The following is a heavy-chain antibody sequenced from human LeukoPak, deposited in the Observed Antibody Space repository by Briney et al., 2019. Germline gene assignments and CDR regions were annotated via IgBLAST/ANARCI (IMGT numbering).Heavy chain of an antibody. CDR2: INPNTGGT. D-gene: IGHD3-22*01. CDR3: ARDRGRGYNYDSGDFVF. V-gene: IGHV1-2*02. CDR1: GYSFTGYY. J-gene: IGHJ4*02. Sequence: GASVKVSCKASGYSFTGYYMHWVRQAPGQGLEWMGWINPNTGGTNYAQKFQGRVTMTRDTSITTAYMELTWLGSDDTAVYYCARDRGRGYNYDSGDFVFWGQGTLVTVSS.